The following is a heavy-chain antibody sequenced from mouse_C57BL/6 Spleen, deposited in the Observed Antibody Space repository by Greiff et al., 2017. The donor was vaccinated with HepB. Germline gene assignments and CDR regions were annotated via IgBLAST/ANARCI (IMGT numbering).Heavy chain of an antibody. CDR2: IDPSDSEN. V-gene: IGHV1-61*01. D-gene: IGHD1-1*02. J-gene: IGHJ1*03. CDR1: GYTFTSYW. Sequence: QVHLQQPGAELLRPGSSVKLTCNASGYTFTSYWMGLVKQRPGQGLEWIGNIDPSDSENHYNQKFKDKATLTVNKSSSTAYMQLSSLTSEYSAVYYCAGALNGDWYFDVWGTGTTVTVSS. CDR3: AGALNGDWYFDV.